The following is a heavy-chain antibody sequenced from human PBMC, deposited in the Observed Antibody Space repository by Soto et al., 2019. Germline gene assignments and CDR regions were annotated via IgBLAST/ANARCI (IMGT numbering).Heavy chain of an antibody. J-gene: IGHJ5*02. CDR1: GFTFSSYG. D-gene: IGHD3-22*01. V-gene: IGHV3-33*01. CDR3: ARDAYYYDSSGYYSRWFDP. CDR2: IWYDGSNK. Sequence: ESGGGVVQPGRSLRLSCAASGFTFSSYGMHWVRQAPGKGLEWVAVIWYDGSNKYYADSVKGRFTISRDNSKNTLYLQMNSLRAEDTAVYYCARDAYYYDSSGYYSRWFDPWGQGTLVTVSS.